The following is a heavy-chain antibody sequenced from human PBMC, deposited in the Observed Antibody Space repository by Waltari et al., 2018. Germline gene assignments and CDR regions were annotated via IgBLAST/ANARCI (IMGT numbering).Heavy chain of an antibody. V-gene: IGHV1-18*01. CDR2: FSAYNGNT. Sequence: QGQLVQSGAEVKKPGASVKVSCKASGYTFTSYGISWVRQAPGQGLEWMGWFSAYNGNTNCAQKLQSRFTMTTDTSTSTAYMELRSLRSDDTAVYYCARDLVVSLSYYYDSSGSLDSFDIWGQGTMVTVSS. D-gene: IGHD3-22*01. CDR1: GYTFTSYG. J-gene: IGHJ3*02. CDR3: ARDLVVSLSYYYDSSGSLDSFDI.